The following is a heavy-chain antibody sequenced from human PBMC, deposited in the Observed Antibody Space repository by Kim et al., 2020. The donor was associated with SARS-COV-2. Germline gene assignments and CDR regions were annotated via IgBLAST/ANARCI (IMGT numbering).Heavy chain of an antibody. CDR3: ASFRPYGDYVSEDY. J-gene: IGHJ4*02. D-gene: IGHD4-17*01. V-gene: IGHV4-4*02. Sequence: NPSLKSRVTISVDKSKNQFSLKLSSVTAAETAVYYGASFRPYGDYVSEDYWGQGTLVTVSS.